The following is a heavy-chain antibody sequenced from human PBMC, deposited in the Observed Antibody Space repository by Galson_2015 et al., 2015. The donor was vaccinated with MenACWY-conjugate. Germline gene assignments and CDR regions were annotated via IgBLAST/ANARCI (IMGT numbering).Heavy chain of an antibody. CDR2: TYYRSKWYN. CDR3: ARVRGGSHNWVDP. D-gene: IGHD2-15*01. CDR1: GDSVSSNSAA. V-gene: IGHV6-1*01. J-gene: IGHJ5*02. Sequence: CAISGDSVSSNSAAWNWIRQSPSRGLEWPGRTYYRSKWYNDYAVSVKSRITVNPDTSKNQFSLHLNSVTPEDTAVYYCARVRGGSHNWVDPWGQGTLVTVSS.